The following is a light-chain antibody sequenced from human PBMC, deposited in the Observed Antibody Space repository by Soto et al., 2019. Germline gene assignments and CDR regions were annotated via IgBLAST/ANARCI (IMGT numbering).Light chain of an antibody. CDR3: QQYGSSPRT. J-gene: IGKJ1*01. CDR1: QSVSSSY. CDR2: DAS. Sequence: EGVLTHSPATLSLSPGEGATLSCGASQSVSSSYLAWYQQKPGLAPRLLIYDASSRATGIPDRFSGSGSGTDFTLTISRLEPEDFAVYYRQQYGSSPRTFGQGTKV. V-gene: IGKV3D-20*01.